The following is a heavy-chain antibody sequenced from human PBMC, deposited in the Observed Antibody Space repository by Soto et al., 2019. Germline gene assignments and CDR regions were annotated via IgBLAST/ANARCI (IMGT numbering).Heavy chain of an antibody. Sequence: PGGALRVSCAASGFTFRGYSVNWVRQAPGKGLEWVSYISSGSKTIYYAESVKGRFTVSRDNARNSQYLQMNSLRDEDTAVYYCAREDILGARSFDYWGQGTLVTVSS. V-gene: IGHV3-48*02. CDR3: AREDILGARSFDY. D-gene: IGHD1-26*01. CDR2: ISSGSKTI. CDR1: GFTFRGYS. J-gene: IGHJ4*02.